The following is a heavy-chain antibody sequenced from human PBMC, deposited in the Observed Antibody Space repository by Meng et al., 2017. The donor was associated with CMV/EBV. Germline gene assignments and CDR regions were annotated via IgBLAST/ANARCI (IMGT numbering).Heavy chain of an antibody. D-gene: IGHD6-13*01. CDR3: ARGVPSAAAPRWVDP. J-gene: IGHJ5*02. CDR2: ITTDDDSR. Sequence: ASVKVSCKASGYTFSNYGIAWVRQAPGQGLEGMGWITTDDDSRKKQGRVTMTTDTSTRTAYMELRSLRSDDTAVYYCARGVPSAAAPRWVDPWGQGTLVTVSS. CDR1: GYTFSNYG. V-gene: IGHV1-18*01.